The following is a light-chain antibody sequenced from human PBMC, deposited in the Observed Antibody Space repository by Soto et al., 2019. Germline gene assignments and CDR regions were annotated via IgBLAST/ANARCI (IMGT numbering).Light chain of an antibody. J-gene: IGLJ1*01. CDR2: EGN. Sequence: QSALTQPASVSGSPGQSITISCSDVGSFLLVSWYQQRPGKAPQLIIYEGNKRPSGISNRFSGFKPGNTASLTVSGLQAEDEADYYCCSYAGSGTFYVFGSGTKVTVL. V-gene: IGLV2-23*01. CDR1: DVGSFLL. CDR3: CSYAGSGTFYV.